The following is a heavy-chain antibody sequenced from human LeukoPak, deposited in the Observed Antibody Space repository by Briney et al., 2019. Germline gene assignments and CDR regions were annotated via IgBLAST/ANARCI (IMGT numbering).Heavy chain of an antibody. CDR3: AKDSGSSSGYESWFDP. D-gene: IGHD5-12*01. CDR2: ISASGDTI. V-gene: IGHV3-11*01. J-gene: IGHJ5*02. Sequence: GGSLRLSYAASGFTFSDYYMGWIRQAPGKGLQWVSYISASGDTIYYSDSVKGRFTISRDNAKNSLYLQMNSLRVEDTALYYCAKDSGSSSGYESWFDPWGQGTLVTVSS. CDR1: GFTFSDYY.